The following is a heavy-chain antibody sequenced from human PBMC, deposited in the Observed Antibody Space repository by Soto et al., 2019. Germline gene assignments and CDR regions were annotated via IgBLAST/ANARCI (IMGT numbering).Heavy chain of an antibody. CDR1: GYTFTSYA. CDR2: INAGNGNT. V-gene: IGHV1-3*01. Sequence: ASVKVSCKASGYTFTSYAMHWVRQAPGQRLEWMGWINAGNGNTKYSQKFQGRVTITRDTSASTAYMELSSLRSEDTAVYYCARDPSYYGMDVWGQGTTVAVSS. J-gene: IGHJ6*02. CDR3: ARDPSYYGMDV.